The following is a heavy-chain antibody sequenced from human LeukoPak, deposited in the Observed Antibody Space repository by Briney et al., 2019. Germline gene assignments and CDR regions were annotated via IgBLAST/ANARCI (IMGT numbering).Heavy chain of an antibody. Sequence: PGGSLRLSCAASGFTFSSYGMHWVRQAPGKGLEWVAVISYDGSNKYYADSVKGRFTISRDNSKNTLYLQMNSLRAEDTAVYYCAKRWPFGWFGDWSHWGQGTLVTVSS. V-gene: IGHV3-30*18. CDR3: AKRWPFGWFGDWSH. CDR2: ISYDGSNK. D-gene: IGHD3-10*01. CDR1: GFTFSSYG. J-gene: IGHJ4*02.